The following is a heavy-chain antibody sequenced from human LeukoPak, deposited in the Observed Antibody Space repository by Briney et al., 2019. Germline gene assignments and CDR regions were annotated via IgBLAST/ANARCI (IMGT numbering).Heavy chain of an antibody. V-gene: IGHV4-34*01. J-gene: IGHJ4*02. CDR1: GGSFSGYY. CDR3: ARGRPYFDY. Sequence: SETLSLTCAVYGGSFSGYYWSWIRQPPGKGLEWIGEINHSGSTDYNPSLKSRVTISVDTSKNQFSLKLSSVTAADTAVYYCARGRPYFDYWGQGTLVTVSS. CDR2: INHSGST.